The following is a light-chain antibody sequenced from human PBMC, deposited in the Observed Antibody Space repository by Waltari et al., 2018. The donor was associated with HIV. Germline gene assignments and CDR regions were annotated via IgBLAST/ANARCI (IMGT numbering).Light chain of an antibody. Sequence: QSALTQPASVSGSPGQSITISCTGTSSDVGGYNYVSWYQQHPGKAPKLMIYDVSKRPSGVSNRLSGSKSGNTAALTISGLQAEDEADYYCSSYTSSSTPFYVFGTGTKVTVL. V-gene: IGLV2-14*01. J-gene: IGLJ1*01. CDR3: SSYTSSSTPFYV. CDR1: SSDVGGYNY. CDR2: DVS.